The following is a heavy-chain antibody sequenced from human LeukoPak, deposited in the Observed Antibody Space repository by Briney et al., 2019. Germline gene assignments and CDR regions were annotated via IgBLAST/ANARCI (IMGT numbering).Heavy chain of an antibody. J-gene: IGHJ4*02. D-gene: IGHD5-12*01. Sequence: SQTLSLTCTVSGGSISSGDYYWSWIRQPPGKGLEWIGYIYYSGSTYYNPSLKSRVTISADTSKNQFSLKLSSVTAADTAVYYCARGGGYDPGRFDYWGQGTLVTVSS. V-gene: IGHV4-30-4*08. CDR1: GGSISSGDYY. CDR2: IYYSGST. CDR3: ARGGGYDPGRFDY.